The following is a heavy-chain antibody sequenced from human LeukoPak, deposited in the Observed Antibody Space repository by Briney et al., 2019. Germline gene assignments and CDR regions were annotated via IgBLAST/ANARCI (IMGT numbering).Heavy chain of an antibody. Sequence: GGSLRLSCAASGFTVSTYYMSWVRQAPGKGLEWVSVIYSGGSTYYADSVKGRFTISRDNSKNTLYLQMNSLRAEDTAVYYCARGTDSGYSYGYYYYYYMDVWGKGTTVTVSS. CDR3: ARGTDSGYSYGYYYYYYMDV. V-gene: IGHV3-53*01. J-gene: IGHJ6*03. CDR1: GFTVSTYY. CDR2: IYSGGST. D-gene: IGHD5-18*01.